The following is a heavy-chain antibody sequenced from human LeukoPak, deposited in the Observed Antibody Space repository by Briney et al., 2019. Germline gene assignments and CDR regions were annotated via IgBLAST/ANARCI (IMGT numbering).Heavy chain of an antibody. D-gene: IGHD3-22*01. Sequence: PGGSLRLSCAASGFTFSTYSMNWVRQAPGKGLEWVSYISSSSTIYYADSVKGRFTISRDNAKNSLYLQMNSLRGEDTAVYYCARGSTYYDSSGQVPFDYWGQGTLVTVSS. CDR2: ISSSSTI. CDR1: GFTFSTYS. V-gene: IGHV3-48*01. CDR3: ARGSTYYDSSGQVPFDY. J-gene: IGHJ4*02.